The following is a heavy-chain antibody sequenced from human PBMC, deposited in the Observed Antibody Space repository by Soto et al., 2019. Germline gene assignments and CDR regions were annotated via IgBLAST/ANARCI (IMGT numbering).Heavy chain of an antibody. J-gene: IGHJ6*02. CDR2: IKQDGSEK. D-gene: IGHD6-13*01. Sequence: GGSLRLSCAASGFTFSSYWMSWVRQAPGKGLEWVANIKQDGSEKYYVDSVKGRFTISRDNAKNSLYLQMNSLRAEDTAVYYCARDGPDSRGNYYYYGMDVWGQGTTVTVSS. CDR3: ARDGPDSRGNYYYYGMDV. CDR1: GFTFSSYW. V-gene: IGHV3-7*03.